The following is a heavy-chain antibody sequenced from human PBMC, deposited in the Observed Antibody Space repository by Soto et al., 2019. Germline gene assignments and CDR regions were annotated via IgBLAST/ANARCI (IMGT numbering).Heavy chain of an antibody. CDR3: AGHMLGDGVD. D-gene: IGHD3-16*01. CDR2: IASRANSYAT. V-gene: IGHV3-73*01. J-gene: IGHJ4*01. Sequence: PGVSLRLSCAASGFTFSDSDMHWVRQASGKGLEWVGRIASRANSYATAYAASVQGRFTISRDDSQNTAYLQMNGLKTEDTAAYYCAGHMLGDGVDWGQGTLVTVSS. CDR1: GFTFSDSD.